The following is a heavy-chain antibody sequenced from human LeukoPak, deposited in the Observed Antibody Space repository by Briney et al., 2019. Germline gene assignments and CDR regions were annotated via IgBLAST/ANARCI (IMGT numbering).Heavy chain of an antibody. Sequence: GGSLRLSCAASGFTFSSYSMNWVRQAPGKGLEWVSSISSSSSYIYYADSVKDRFTISRDNAKNSLYLQMNSLRAEDTAVYYCARDNYYGSGSSSSDYWGQGTLVTVSS. J-gene: IGHJ4*02. CDR1: GFTFSSYS. V-gene: IGHV3-21*01. D-gene: IGHD3-10*01. CDR3: ARDNYYGSGSSSSDY. CDR2: ISSSSSYI.